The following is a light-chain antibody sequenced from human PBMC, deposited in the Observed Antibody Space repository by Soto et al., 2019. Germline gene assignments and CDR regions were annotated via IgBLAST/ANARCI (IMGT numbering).Light chain of an antibody. Sequence: EIGLTQSPGTLSLSPGERATLSCRASQSVNSNYLAWYQQKHAQAPRLLLYDASSRATGIPDRFSGSGSGTDFTLTISRLEPEDFAVYYCQQNGALPPTFGQGTNVEIK. CDR1: QSVNSNY. CDR3: QQNGALPPT. V-gene: IGKV3-20*01. CDR2: DAS. J-gene: IGKJ1*01.